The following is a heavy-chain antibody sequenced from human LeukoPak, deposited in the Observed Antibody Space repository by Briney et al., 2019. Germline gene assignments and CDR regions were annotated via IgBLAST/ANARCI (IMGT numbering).Heavy chain of an antibody. V-gene: IGHV3-30*18. J-gene: IGHJ2*01. CDR3: VKSPTAWYFDF. D-gene: IGHD1-26*01. Sequence: GGSLRLSCAASGFTFSSYGMHWVRQAPGKGLEWVALISYDGSHKYYADSVKGRFTISRDNSMNTLYLQMNSLTAEDTAVYYCVKSPTAWYFDFWGRGTLVTVSS. CDR1: GFTFSSYG. CDR2: ISYDGSHK.